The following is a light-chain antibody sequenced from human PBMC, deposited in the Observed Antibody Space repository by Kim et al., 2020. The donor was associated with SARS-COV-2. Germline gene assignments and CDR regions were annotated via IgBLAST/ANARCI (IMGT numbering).Light chain of an antibody. V-gene: IGLV3-19*01. CDR2: GKN. Sequence: ALGHTVRITCQGDSLRSYYASWYQQKPGQAPVPVIYGKNNRPSGIPDRFSGSSSGSTASLTITGAQAEDEADYYCNSRDSSGSHWVFGGGTQLTVL. CDR1: SLRSYY. J-gene: IGLJ3*02. CDR3: NSRDSSGSHWV.